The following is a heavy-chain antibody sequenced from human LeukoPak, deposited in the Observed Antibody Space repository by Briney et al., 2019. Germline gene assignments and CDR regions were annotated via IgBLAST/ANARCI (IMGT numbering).Heavy chain of an antibody. CDR2: INPNSGGT. CDR1: GYTFTGYY. D-gene: IGHD3-10*01. Sequence: ASVKVTCKASGYTFTGYYIHWVRQAPGQGLEWMGWINPNSGGTNYAQKFQGRVTMTRDTSISTAYMELSRLRSDDTAVYYCARSEPFGVWFGELATNAFDIWGQGTMVTVSS. CDR3: ARSEPFGVWFGELATNAFDI. J-gene: IGHJ3*02. V-gene: IGHV1-2*02.